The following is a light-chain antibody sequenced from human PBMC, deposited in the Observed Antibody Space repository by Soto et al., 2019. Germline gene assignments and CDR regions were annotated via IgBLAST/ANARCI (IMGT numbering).Light chain of an antibody. Sequence: QSVLTQPPSVSAAPGQKVTISCSGXTSNIGTNYVSWYQQLPGTAPKLLIYDSNKRPSGIPDRFSGSKSGTSATLGITGLQTGDEADYYCGTWDTRLRAGVFGGGTKLTVL. CDR3: GTWDTRLRAGV. CDR1: TSNIGTNY. V-gene: IGLV1-51*01. J-gene: IGLJ2*01. CDR2: DSN.